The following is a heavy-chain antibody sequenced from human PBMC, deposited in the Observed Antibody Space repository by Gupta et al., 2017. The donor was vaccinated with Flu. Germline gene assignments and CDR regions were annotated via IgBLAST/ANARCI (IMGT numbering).Heavy chain of an antibody. CDR3: AHRRPVTSPGGYFDF. V-gene: IGHV2-5*02. CDR1: GFSIATSGVG. D-gene: IGHD4-17*01. J-gene: IGHJ4*02. CDR2: IFWDDNK. Sequence: QITLKESGLTLVKPTQTLTLTCTFSGFSIATSGVGVGWVRQPPGKALEWVGLIFWDDNKRYSPSLENKVTITKDTSKNQVVLKMTDVDPLDTATYYYAHRRPVTSPGGYFDFWGQGILVTVSS.